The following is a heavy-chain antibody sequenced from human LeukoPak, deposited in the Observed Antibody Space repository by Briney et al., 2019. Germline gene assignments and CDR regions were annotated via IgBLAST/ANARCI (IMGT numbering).Heavy chain of an antibody. D-gene: IGHD6-19*01. V-gene: IGHV3-9*01. CDR2: ISWNSDSI. J-gene: IGHJ4*02. CDR1: GFTFDDYA. CDR3: AKGLYSSGRSCSDY. Sequence: QAGGSLSLSCAASGFTFDDYAMHWVRQAPGKGLEWVSGISWNSDSIGYADSVKGRFTISRDNAKNSLYLQMNSLRPEGTALYYCAKGLYSSGRSCSDYWGQGTLVTVSS.